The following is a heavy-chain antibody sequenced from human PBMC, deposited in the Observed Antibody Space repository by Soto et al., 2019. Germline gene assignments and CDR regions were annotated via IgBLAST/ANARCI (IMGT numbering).Heavy chain of an antibody. J-gene: IGHJ3*02. CDR3: EISCSGGSCYRFDAFDI. CDR2: IIPILGIA. CDR1: GGTFSSYT. Sequence: ASVKVSCKASGGTFSSYTISWVRQAPGQGLEWMGRIIPILGIANYAQKFQGRVTITADKSTSTTNIKLSSLRSEDTAVYYCEISCSGGSCYRFDAFDIWGQGTMVTVSS. D-gene: IGHD2-15*01. V-gene: IGHV1-69*02.